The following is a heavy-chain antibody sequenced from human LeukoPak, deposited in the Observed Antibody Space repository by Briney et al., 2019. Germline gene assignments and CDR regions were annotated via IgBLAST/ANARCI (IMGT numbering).Heavy chain of an antibody. D-gene: IGHD2-2*01. CDR3: ARGYCSSTSCPYYYYMDA. CDR1: GFTFSSYW. V-gene: IGHV3-7*01. Sequence: GGSLRLSCAASGFTFSSYWMSWVRQAPGKGLEWVANIKEDGSEKYYVDSVKGRFTISRDNAKNSLYLQMNSLRAEDTAVYYCARGYCSSTSCPYYYYMDAWGKGTTVTVSS. CDR2: IKEDGSEK. J-gene: IGHJ6*03.